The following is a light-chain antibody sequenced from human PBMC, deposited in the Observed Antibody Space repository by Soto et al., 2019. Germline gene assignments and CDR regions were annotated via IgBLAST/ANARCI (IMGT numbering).Light chain of an antibody. CDR3: HQYNNLIT. Sequence: VMMTQSPATLPVSPGERVTLSCRASQSVGSDLAWFQRKPGQAPRLLIYDAFTRATGVPDRFSGSGSGTEFTLTISSLQSEDFGVYYCHQYNNLITFGQGTRLEIK. CDR1: QSVGSD. V-gene: IGKV3-15*01. CDR2: DAF. J-gene: IGKJ5*01.